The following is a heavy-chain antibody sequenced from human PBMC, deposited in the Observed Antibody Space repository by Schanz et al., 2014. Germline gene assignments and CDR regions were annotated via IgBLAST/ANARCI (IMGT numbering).Heavy chain of an antibody. V-gene: IGHV3-11*05. D-gene: IGHD3-10*01. CDR2: INTGSNYI. Sequence: QVHLLESGGGLVEPGGSLRLSCAASGFSFSDYYMSWIRQAPGKGLEWISFINTGSNYINYADSVKGRFTISRDNTKNSLFLHMNSLRAEDTALYYCVRDELLWFGEVLSLDYWGQGALVTVSS. CDR3: VRDELLWFGEVLSLDY. J-gene: IGHJ4*02. CDR1: GFSFSDYY.